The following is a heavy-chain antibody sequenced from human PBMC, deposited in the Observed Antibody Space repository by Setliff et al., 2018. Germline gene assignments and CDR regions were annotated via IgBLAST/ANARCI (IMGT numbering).Heavy chain of an antibody. Sequence: TLSLTCTVSGGSISSYYWSWIRQPAGKGLEWIGHIYIGGSANYNPSLKSRVTMSIDTSKNQFSLTLNSVTAADMAVYYCAREQWLDPPGYYYMDVWAKGTTVTVSS. CDR3: AREQWLDPPGYYYMDV. D-gene: IGHD6-19*01. J-gene: IGHJ6*03. CDR1: GGSISSYY. V-gene: IGHV4-4*07. CDR2: IYIGGSA.